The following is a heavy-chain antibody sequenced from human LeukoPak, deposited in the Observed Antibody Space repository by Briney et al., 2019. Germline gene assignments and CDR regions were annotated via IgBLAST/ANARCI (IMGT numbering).Heavy chain of an antibody. CDR1: GYTFTSYG. Sequence: ASVKVSCKASGYTFTSYGVSWVRQAPGQGLEWMGWISAYNGNTNYAQKLQGRVTMTTDTSTSTAYMELRSLRSDDTAVYYCARGSLFFDYGDYGFDYWGQGTLVTVSS. CDR2: ISAYNGNT. J-gene: IGHJ4*02. CDR3: ARGSLFFDYGDYGFDY. V-gene: IGHV1-18*01. D-gene: IGHD4-17*01.